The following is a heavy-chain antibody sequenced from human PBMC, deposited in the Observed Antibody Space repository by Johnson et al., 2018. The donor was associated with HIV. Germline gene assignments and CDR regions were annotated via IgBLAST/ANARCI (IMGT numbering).Heavy chain of an antibody. CDR1: GFTFSSYW. Sequence: QLLESGGGLVQPGGSLRLSCAASGFTFSSYWMSWVRQAPGKGLEWVANIKQDGSEKYYVDSVKGRFTISRDNAKNSLYLRMNGLRAEDTAVYYCARVEHSDAFDIWGQGTMVTVSS. J-gene: IGHJ3*02. V-gene: IGHV3-7*01. CDR2: IKQDGSEK. D-gene: IGHD1/OR15-1a*01. CDR3: ARVEHSDAFDI.